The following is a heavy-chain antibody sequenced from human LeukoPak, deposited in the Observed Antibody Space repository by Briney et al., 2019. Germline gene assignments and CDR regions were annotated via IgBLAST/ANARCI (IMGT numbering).Heavy chain of an antibody. CDR2: INHSGST. V-gene: IGHV4-34*01. D-gene: IGHD5-18*01. CDR3: ARVTWIQLWSPGRDAFDI. Sequence: SETLSLTCAVYGGSFSGYYWSWIRQPPGKGLEWIGEINHSGSTNYNPSLKSRVTISVDTSKNQFSLKLSSVTAADTAVYYCARVTWIQLWSPGRDAFDIWGQGTVVTVSS. J-gene: IGHJ3*02. CDR1: GGSFSGYY.